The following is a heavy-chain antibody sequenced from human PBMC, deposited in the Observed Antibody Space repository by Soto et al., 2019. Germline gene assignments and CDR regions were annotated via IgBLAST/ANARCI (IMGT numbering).Heavy chain of an antibody. Sequence: SETLSLTCTVSGGSISSYYLSWIRQPPGKGLEWIGYVYYSGSTNYNPSLKSRVTISVDTSKNQFSLKLSSVTAADTAVYYCGRPKATGDFEAFDIWGHGTMVTVSS. CDR1: GGSISSYY. V-gene: IGHV4-59*01. J-gene: IGHJ3*02. CDR3: GRPKATGDFEAFDI. D-gene: IGHD4-17*01. CDR2: VYYSGST.